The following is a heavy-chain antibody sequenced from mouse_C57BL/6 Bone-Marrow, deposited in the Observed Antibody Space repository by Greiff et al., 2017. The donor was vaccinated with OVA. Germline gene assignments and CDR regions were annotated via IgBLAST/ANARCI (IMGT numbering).Heavy chain of an antibody. J-gene: IGHJ4*01. D-gene: IGHD2-1*01. Sequence: EVKLMESGAGLVKPGGSLKLSCAASGFTFSSYAMSWVRQTPEKSLEWVAYISSGGDYIYYADTVKGRTTISGDNARNTLYLQMSSLKSEDTAMYYATRLLGAMDNWGQGTSVTVSS. CDR3: TRLLGAMDN. CDR1: GFTFSSYA. V-gene: IGHV5-9-1*02. CDR2: ISSGGDYI.